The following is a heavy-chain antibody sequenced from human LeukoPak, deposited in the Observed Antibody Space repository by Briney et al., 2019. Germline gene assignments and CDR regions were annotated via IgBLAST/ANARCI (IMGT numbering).Heavy chain of an antibody. CDR1: GFTFSSYS. CDR3: ARGVNYYDSSGYYYSYFDY. CDR2: ISGSGGST. J-gene: IGHJ4*02. V-gene: IGHV3-23*01. Sequence: GGSLRLSCAASGFTFSSYSMNWVRQAPGKGLEWVSAISGSGGSTYYADSVKGRFTISRDNSKNTLYLQMNSLRAEDTAVYYCARGVNYYDSSGYYYSYFDYWGQGTLVTVSS. D-gene: IGHD3-22*01.